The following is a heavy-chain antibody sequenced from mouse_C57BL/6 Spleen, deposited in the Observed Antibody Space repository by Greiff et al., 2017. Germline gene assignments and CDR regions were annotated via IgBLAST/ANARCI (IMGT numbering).Heavy chain of an antibody. V-gene: IGHV1-82*01. D-gene: IGHD1-1*01. CDR1: GYAFSSSW. J-gene: IGHJ3*01. CDR2: IYPGDGDT. Sequence: VQLQQSGPELVKPGASVKISCKASGYAFSSSWMNWVKQRPGKGLEWIGRIYPGDGDTNYNGKFKGKATLTADKSSSTAYMQLSSLTSEDSAVYFCARAYGSSYEAYGGQGTLVTVSA. CDR3: ARAYGSSYEAY.